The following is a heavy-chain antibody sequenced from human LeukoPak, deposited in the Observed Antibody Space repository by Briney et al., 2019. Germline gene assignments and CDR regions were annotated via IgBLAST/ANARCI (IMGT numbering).Heavy chain of an antibody. CDR2: ISSNGGST. D-gene: IGHD3-10*01. V-gene: IGHV3-64*01. Sequence: GGPLRLSCAASGFTFSSYAMHWVRQAPGKGLEYVSAISSNGGSTYYANSVKGRFTISRDNSKNTLYLQMGSLRAEDMAVYYCARDRGGHFDYWGQGTLVTVSS. CDR3: ARDRGGHFDY. J-gene: IGHJ4*02. CDR1: GFTFSSYA.